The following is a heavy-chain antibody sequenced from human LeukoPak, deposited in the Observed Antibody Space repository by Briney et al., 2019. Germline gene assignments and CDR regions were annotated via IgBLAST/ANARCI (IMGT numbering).Heavy chain of an antibody. CDR3: ARDRAGEYGMDV. J-gene: IGHJ6*02. CDR1: GFSFSSYG. D-gene: IGHD3-16*01. Sequence: PGRSLRLSCAASGFSFSSYGMHWVSQAPAKGLEWVALIWGDGSNKFHADSVKGRFTISRDNSKNMLFLQMNSLRAEDTAVYYCARDRAGEYGMDVWGQGTTVTVSS. CDR2: IWGDGSNK. V-gene: IGHV3-33*01.